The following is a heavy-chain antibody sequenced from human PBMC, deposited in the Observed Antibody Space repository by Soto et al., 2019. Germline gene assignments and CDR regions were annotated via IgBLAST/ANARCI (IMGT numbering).Heavy chain of an antibody. CDR2: IYWDDDK. D-gene: IGHD2-2*01. V-gene: IGHV2-5*02. CDR3: AHRRSVVVPADAEYFQH. CDR1: GFSLSTSGVG. Sequence: QITLKESGPTLVKPTQTLTLTCTFSGFSLSTSGVGVGWIRQPPGKALEWLALIYWDDDKRYSPSLKSRLTITKXXSXNXXVLTMTNMDPVDTATYYCAHRRSVVVPADAEYFQHWGQGTLVTVSS. J-gene: IGHJ1*01.